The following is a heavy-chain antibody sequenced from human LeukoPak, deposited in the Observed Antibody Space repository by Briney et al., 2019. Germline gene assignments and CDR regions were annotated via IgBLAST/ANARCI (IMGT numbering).Heavy chain of an antibody. CDR2: IIPIFGTT. V-gene: IGHV1-69*01. CDR3: ARDRSGSYYFFDY. D-gene: IGHD1-26*01. CDR1: GGTFSSYA. Sequence: SVKGSCKASGGTFSSYAISWVRQAPGQGLEWMGGIIPIFGTTNYAQKVQGRVTITADESTSTAYMELSSLRSEDTAVYYCARDRSGSYYFFDYWGQGTLVTVSS. J-gene: IGHJ4*02.